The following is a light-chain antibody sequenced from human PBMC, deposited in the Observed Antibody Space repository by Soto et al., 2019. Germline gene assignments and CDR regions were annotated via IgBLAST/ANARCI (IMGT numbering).Light chain of an antibody. CDR2: AAS. CDR3: QQLYSYHIT. V-gene: IGKV1-9*01. J-gene: IGKJ5*01. Sequence: DIQMTQSPSTLSASVGDSVTITCRASQDIAIYLAWYQQKPGKAPKLLIYAASTLQIGVPSRFSGSGSGTEFTLIISSLQPEDFATYYCQQLYSYHITFGLGARLEIK. CDR1: QDIAIY.